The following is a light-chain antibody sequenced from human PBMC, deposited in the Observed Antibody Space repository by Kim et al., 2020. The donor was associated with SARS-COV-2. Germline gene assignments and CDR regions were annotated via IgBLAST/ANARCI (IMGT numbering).Light chain of an antibody. CDR2: GAS. V-gene: IGKV3-20*01. CDR3: HQYDSSLRD. Sequence: SVSPAERVTLSCRASQSVYSNLAWSQQRPAQAPRLLIHGASSRATGIPDRFSGSGSGTDFTLTISRLEPEDFAVYYCHQYDSSLRDFGGGTKLEIK. CDR1: QSVYSN. J-gene: IGKJ4*01.